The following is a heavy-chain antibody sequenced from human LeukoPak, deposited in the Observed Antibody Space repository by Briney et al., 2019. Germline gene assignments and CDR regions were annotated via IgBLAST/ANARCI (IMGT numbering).Heavy chain of an antibody. V-gene: IGHV1-46*01. CDR3: ANGVHGDYSSLLR. D-gene: IGHD2-21*01. J-gene: IGHJ4*02. CDR2: INPSGGST. CDR1: VYTFTSYY. Sequence: ASVKVSCKASVYTFTSYYMHWVRQAPGQGLEWMGIINPSGGSTSYAQKFQGRVTMTRDTSTSTVYMELSSLRSEDTAVYYCANGVHGDYSSLLRWGQGTLVTVSS.